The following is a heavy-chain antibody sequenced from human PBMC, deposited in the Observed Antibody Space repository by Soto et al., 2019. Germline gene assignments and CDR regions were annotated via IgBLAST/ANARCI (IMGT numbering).Heavy chain of an antibody. CDR2: IIPILGIA. V-gene: IGHV1-69*02. CDR3: AKQAIVHDILTGYYLPYYYYYYMDV. CDR1: GGTFSSYT. D-gene: IGHD3-9*01. Sequence: QVQLVQSGAEVKKPGSSVKVSCKASGGTFSSYTISWVRQAPGQGLEWMGRIIPILGIANYAQKFQGRVTITADKSTSTAYMELSRLRSEDTAVYYCAKQAIVHDILTGYYLPYYYYYYMDVWGKGTTVTVSS. J-gene: IGHJ6*03.